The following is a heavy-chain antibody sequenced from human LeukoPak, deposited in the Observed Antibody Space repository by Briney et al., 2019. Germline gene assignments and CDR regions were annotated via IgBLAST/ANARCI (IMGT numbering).Heavy chain of an antibody. Sequence: GGSLRLSCAASGLTVSSNYMSWVRPAPGKGRWWVSVVYSGGSTYYADSVKGRFTFSRDNSKNTLYLQMSSLRAEDTAVYYCARDPSSSQFLWGQGTLVTVSS. CDR2: VYSGGST. V-gene: IGHV3-53*01. J-gene: IGHJ4*02. CDR3: ARDPSSSQFL. CDR1: GLTVSSNY. D-gene: IGHD6-13*01.